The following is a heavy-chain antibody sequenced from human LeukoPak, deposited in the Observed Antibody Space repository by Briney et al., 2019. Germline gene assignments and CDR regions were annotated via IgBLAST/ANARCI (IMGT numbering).Heavy chain of an antibody. Sequence: ASVKVSCKASGYTFTSYGMHWVRQAPGQRLEWMGWINAGNGNTKYSQKFQGRVTITRDTSASTAYMELSSLRSEDTAVYYCAGTTRGGGIRYPAYGMDVWGKGTTVTVSS. D-gene: IGHD2-15*01. CDR2: INAGNGNT. CDR1: GYTFTSYG. V-gene: IGHV1-3*01. CDR3: AGTTRGGGIRYPAYGMDV. J-gene: IGHJ6*04.